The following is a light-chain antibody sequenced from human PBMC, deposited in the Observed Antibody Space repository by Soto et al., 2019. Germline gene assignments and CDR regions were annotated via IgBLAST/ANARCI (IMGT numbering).Light chain of an antibody. Sequence: DFVMTQSPDSLAVSLGDRATINCKSSQIVLSSSNNKNYLAWFQQKPGQPPKLLISWASTRESGVPERFSGSGSGTDFTLTISSLQAEDVEVYYCQQYHSDPITFGQGTRLEIK. V-gene: IGKV4-1*01. J-gene: IGKJ5*01. CDR1: QIVLSSSNNKNY. CDR3: QQYHSDPIT. CDR2: WAS.